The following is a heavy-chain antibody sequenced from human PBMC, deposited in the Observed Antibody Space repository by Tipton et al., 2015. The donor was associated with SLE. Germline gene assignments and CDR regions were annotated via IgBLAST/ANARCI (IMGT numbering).Heavy chain of an antibody. Sequence: TLSLTCTVSGGSISIVGSFWSWVRQHPGKGLELIGYIYYSGSTYYNPSLKSRVTISVDTSKNQFSLKLSSVTAADTAVYYCARGKDFYYMDVWGKGTTVTVSS. CDR3: ARGKDFYYMDV. V-gene: IGHV4-31*03. J-gene: IGHJ6*03. D-gene: IGHD3-10*01. CDR1: GGSISIVGSF. CDR2: IYYSGST.